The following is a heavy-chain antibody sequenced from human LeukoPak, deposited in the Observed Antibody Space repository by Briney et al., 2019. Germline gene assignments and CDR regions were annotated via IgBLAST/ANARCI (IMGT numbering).Heavy chain of an antibody. CDR3: ARRRYGEAFDV. D-gene: IGHD3-9*01. J-gene: IGHJ3*01. Sequence: PGGSLRLSCAASGFTVSSNYMSWVRQAPGKGLEWVANIKEDESQRHYGDSVKGRFTISRDNAKNSLYLQMNSLRAEDTAVFYCARRRYGEAFDVWGQGTMVTVSS. V-gene: IGHV3-7*01. CDR2: IKEDESQR. CDR1: GFTVSSNY.